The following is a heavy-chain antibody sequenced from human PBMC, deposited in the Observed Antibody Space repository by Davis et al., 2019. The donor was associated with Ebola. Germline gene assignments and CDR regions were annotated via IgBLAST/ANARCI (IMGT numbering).Heavy chain of an antibody. D-gene: IGHD2-15*01. CDR1: GFTFSSYG. V-gene: IGHV3-30*03. J-gene: IGHJ4*02. CDR3: ARGGWLVAAKSLAR. Sequence: GESLKISCAASGFTFSSYGIHWVRQAPGKGLEWVAVISYYGSNKYYAESVKGRFTISRDNSKNTLYLQMNSLRAEDTAVYYCARGGWLVAAKSLARWGQGTLVTVSS. CDR2: ISYYGSNK.